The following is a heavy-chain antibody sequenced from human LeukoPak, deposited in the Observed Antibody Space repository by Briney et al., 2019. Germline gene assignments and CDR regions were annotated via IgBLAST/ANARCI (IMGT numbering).Heavy chain of an antibody. CDR1: GFTFSSYG. CDR3: AKEMRVAARTKALDY. Sequence: PGGSLRLSCAASGFTFSSYGMHWVRQAPGKGLEWVAVISYDGSNKYYADSVKGRFTISRDNSKNTLYLQMNSLRAEDTAVYYCAKEMRVAARTKALDYWGQGTLVTVSS. CDR2: ISYDGSNK. V-gene: IGHV3-30*18. D-gene: IGHD6-6*01. J-gene: IGHJ4*02.